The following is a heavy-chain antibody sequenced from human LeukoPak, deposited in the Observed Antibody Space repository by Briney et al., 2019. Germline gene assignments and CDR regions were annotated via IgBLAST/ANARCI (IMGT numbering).Heavy chain of an antibody. V-gene: IGHV3-48*01. J-gene: IGHJ4*02. CDR3: ARDPGYYDSSGSFDY. D-gene: IGHD3-22*01. Sequence: PGGSLRPSCAASGFTFSSYSMNWVRQAPGKGLEWVSYISSSSSTIYYADSVKGRFTISRDNAKNSLYLQMNSLRAEDTAVYYCARDPGYYDSSGSFDYWGQGTLVTVSS. CDR2: ISSSSSTI. CDR1: GFTFSSYS.